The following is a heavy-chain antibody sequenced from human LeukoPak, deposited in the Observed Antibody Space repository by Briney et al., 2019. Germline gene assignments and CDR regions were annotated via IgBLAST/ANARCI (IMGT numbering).Heavy chain of an antibody. CDR3: AKDYKSGDGYWDFDY. D-gene: IGHD5-24*01. J-gene: IGHJ4*02. V-gene: IGHV3-23*03. CDR1: GFTFSIYA. CDR2: IAGGTDT. Sequence: GGSLTLSCVASGFTFSIYAMNWVRQAPGGGREWVSGIAGGTDTFYADSVKGGFTISRDNSKNTMSMEMNSLRVEDTAIYYCAKDYKSGDGYWDFDYWGQGILVTVSS.